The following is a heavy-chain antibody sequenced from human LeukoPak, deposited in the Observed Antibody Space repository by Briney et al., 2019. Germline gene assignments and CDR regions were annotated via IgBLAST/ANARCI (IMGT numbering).Heavy chain of an antibody. CDR3: ARATSGWSYYFDS. CDR2: IYYSGNT. J-gene: IGHJ4*02. D-gene: IGHD6-19*01. CDR1: GGSISSGYY. V-gene: IGHV4-31*03. Sequence: SQTLSLTCTLSGGSISSGYYWSWIRQSPGKGLEWIAYIYYSGNTFYNSSLKSRLTISVDTSKNQFSLRLSSVTAADTAVYYCARATSGWSYYFDSWGQGTLVTVSS.